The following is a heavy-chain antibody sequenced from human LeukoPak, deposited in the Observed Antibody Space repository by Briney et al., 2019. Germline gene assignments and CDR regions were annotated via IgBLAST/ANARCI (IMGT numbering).Heavy chain of an antibody. Sequence: PGGSLRLSCAASGFTFSSYAMSWVCQAPGKGLEWVSAISGSGGSTYYADSVKGRFTISRDNSKNTLYLQMNSLRAEDTAVYYCAKDLWGIVGATTTPSIFDYWGQGTLVTVSS. CDR2: ISGSGGST. V-gene: IGHV3-23*01. J-gene: IGHJ4*02. D-gene: IGHD1-26*01. CDR3: AKDLWGIVGATTTPSIFDY. CDR1: GFTFSSYA.